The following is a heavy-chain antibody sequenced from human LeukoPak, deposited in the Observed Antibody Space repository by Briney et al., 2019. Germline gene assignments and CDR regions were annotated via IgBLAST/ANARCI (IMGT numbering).Heavy chain of an antibody. CDR3: ASSDYGGNGANDY. V-gene: IGHV1-69*13. Sequence: GASVKVSCKASGGTFSSYAISWVRQAPGQGLEWMGGIIPIFGTANYAQKFQGRVTITADESTSTAYMELSSLRSEDTAVYYCASSDYGGNGANDYWGQGTLVTVSS. CDR2: IIPIFGTA. CDR1: GGTFSSYA. J-gene: IGHJ4*02. D-gene: IGHD4-23*01.